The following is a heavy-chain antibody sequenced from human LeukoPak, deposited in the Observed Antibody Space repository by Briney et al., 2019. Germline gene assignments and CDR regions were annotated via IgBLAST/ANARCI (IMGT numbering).Heavy chain of an antibody. V-gene: IGHV1-2*02. Sequence: GASVKVSCKASGYTFTGYYMHWVRQAPGQGLEWMGWINPNSGGTNYAQEFQGRVTMTRDTSISTAYMELRRLRSDDTAVYYCARLYYFDYWGQGTLVTVSS. CDR3: ARLYYFDY. CDR1: GYTFTGYY. J-gene: IGHJ4*02. CDR2: INPNSGGT.